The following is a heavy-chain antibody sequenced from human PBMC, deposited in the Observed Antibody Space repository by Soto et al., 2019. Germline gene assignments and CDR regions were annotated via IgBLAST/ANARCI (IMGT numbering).Heavy chain of an antibody. D-gene: IGHD3-10*01. Sequence: GGSLRLSCAASGFTVSSNYMSWVRQAPGKGLEWVSVIYSGGSTYYADSVKGRFTISRDNSKNTLYLQMNSLRAEDTAVYYCARTGVLLWFGELLDYYGMDVWGQGTTVTVSS. J-gene: IGHJ6*02. CDR3: ARTGVLLWFGELLDYYGMDV. V-gene: IGHV3-66*01. CDR2: IYSGGST. CDR1: GFTVSSNY.